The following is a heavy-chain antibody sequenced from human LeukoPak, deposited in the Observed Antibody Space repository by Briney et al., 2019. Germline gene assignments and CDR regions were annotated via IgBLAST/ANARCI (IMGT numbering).Heavy chain of an antibody. CDR1: GFTFSSYW. CDR2: INSDGSST. CDR3: ATRIAAAGLGAFDI. Sequence: PGGSLRLSCAASGFTFSSYWMHWVRQAPGKGLVWVPRINSDGSSTSYADSVKGRFTISRDNAKNTLYLQMNSLRAEDTAVYYCATRIAAAGLGAFDIWGQGTMVTVSS. D-gene: IGHD6-13*01. V-gene: IGHV3-74*01. J-gene: IGHJ3*02.